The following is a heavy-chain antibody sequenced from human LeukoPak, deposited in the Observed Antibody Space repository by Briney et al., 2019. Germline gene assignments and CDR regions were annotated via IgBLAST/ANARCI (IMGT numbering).Heavy chain of an antibody. D-gene: IGHD4-11*01. Sequence: PGGSLRLSCAASGFTFSSYWMSWVRQAPGKGLEWVANIKQDGGEEYYVDSVKGRFTISRDNARNSLYLQMSSLRAEDTAVYYCTRDPTQYLRYGYFDYWGQGTLVTVSS. J-gene: IGHJ4*02. CDR3: TRDPTQYLRYGYFDY. CDR1: GFTFSSYW. CDR2: IKQDGGEE. V-gene: IGHV3-7*01.